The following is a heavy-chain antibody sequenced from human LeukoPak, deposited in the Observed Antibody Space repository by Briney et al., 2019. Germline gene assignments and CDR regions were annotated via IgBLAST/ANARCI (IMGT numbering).Heavy chain of an antibody. CDR1: GGSINGYY. Sequence: SETLSVTCTVSGGSINGYYCSWIRQPPGRGLEWIGYIYYSGNTNYSPSLKSRVTISVDASRNQFSLRLSSVTAADTAVYFCARHGIGAVPAEYVDYWGQGTLVTVSS. CDR3: ARHGIGAVPAEYVDY. J-gene: IGHJ4*02. V-gene: IGHV4-59*08. D-gene: IGHD6-19*01. CDR2: IYYSGNT.